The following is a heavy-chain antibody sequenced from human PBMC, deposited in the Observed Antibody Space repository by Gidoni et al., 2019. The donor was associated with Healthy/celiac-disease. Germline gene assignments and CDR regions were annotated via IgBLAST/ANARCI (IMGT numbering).Heavy chain of an antibody. CDR2: LDWDDDK. D-gene: IGHD6-6*01. CDR3: ARTLAIAARSESPYFDY. CDR1: GFSLSPRGMC. J-gene: IGHJ4*02. V-gene: IGHV2-70*01. Sequence: QVTLRESGPALVKPTQTLTLTCTFSGFSLSPRGMCVSWIRQPPGKALEWLALLDWDDDKYYSTSLKTRLTISKDTSKNQVVLTMTNMDPVDTATYYCARTLAIAARSESPYFDYWGQGTLVTVSS.